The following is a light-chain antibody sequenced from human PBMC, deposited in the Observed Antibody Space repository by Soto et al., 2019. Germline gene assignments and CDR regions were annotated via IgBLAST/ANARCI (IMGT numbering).Light chain of an antibody. V-gene: IGKV3-11*01. CDR2: DAS. CDR1: QSVSSY. J-gene: IGKJ1*01. Sequence: EIVLTQSPATLSLSPGERAPLSCRASQSVSSYLAWYQQKPCQAHRLLIYDASNRATGIPARFSGSGSGTDFTPTISSLEPQDFAVYYGQQRSNWPPWTFGQGTKVDIK. CDR3: QQRSNWPPWT.